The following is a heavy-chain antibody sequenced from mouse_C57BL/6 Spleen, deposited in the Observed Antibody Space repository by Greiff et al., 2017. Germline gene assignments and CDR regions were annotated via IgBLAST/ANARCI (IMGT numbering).Heavy chain of an antibody. CDR3: ARGMVTPFDY. D-gene: IGHD2-2*01. Sequence: QVQLQPPGAELVMPGASVKLSCKASGYTFTSYWMHWVKQRPGQGLEWIGEIDPSDSYTNYNQKFKGKSTLTVDKSSSTAYMQLSSLTSEDSAVYYCARGMVTPFDYWGQGTTLTVSS. V-gene: IGHV1-69*01. J-gene: IGHJ2*01. CDR2: IDPSDSYT. CDR1: GYTFTSYW.